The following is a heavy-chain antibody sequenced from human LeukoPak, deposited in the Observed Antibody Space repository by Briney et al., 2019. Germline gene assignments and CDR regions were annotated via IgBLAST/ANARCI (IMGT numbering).Heavy chain of an antibody. CDR1: GYTFTGYY. D-gene: IGHD3-22*01. CDR3: ARVPPHYYDSSGYFDY. V-gene: IGHV1-2*02. Sequence: ASVKVSCKASGYTFTGYYMHWVRQAPGQGLEWMGWINPNSGGTNYAQKFRGRVTMTRDTSISTAYMELSRLRSDDTAVYYCARVPPHYYDSSGYFDYWGQGTLVTVSS. J-gene: IGHJ4*02. CDR2: INPNSGGT.